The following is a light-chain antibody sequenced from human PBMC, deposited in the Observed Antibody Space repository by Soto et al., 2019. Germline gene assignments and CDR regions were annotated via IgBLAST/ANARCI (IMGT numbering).Light chain of an antibody. J-gene: IGKJ5*01. V-gene: IGKV3-11*01. CDR2: DAS. CDR3: QQRSDWPAIT. CDR1: QSVSNY. Sequence: EIVLTQSPATLSLSPGEIATLSCRASQSVSNYVAWYQQRPGQAPRLLIYDASKRATDTPARFSGSGSGTDFTLTISSLEPEDFALYHCQQRSDWPAITFGQGTRLEIK.